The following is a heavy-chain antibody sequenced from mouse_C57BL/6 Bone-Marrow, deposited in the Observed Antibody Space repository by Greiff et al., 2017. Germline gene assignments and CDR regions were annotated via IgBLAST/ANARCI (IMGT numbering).Heavy chain of an antibody. D-gene: IGHD2-4*01. V-gene: IGHV2-2*01. Sequence: VKLVEPGPGLVQPSQSLSITCTVSGFSLTSYGVHWVRQSPGKGLEWLGVIWSGGSTDYNAAFISRPSISKDNSKSQVFFKMNSLQADDTAIYYCAGGGLRRFAYWGQGTLVTVSA. J-gene: IGHJ3*01. CDR1: GFSLTSYG. CDR2: IWSGGST. CDR3: AGGGLRRFAY.